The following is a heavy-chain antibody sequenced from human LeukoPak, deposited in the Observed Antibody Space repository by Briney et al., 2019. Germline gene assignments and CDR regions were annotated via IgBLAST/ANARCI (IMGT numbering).Heavy chain of an antibody. V-gene: IGHV4-39*01. Sequence: GSLRLSCAASGFTFSSYGMHWIRQPPGKGLEWIGSVYYSGSTYYNPSLKSRVTISVDTSKNQFSLKLSSVTAADTAVYYRATNIVVVPAARGLWRRFDYWGQGTLVTVSS. J-gene: IGHJ4*02. CDR3: ATNIVVVPAARGLWRRFDY. CDR2: VYYSGST. CDR1: GFTFSSYG. D-gene: IGHD2-2*01.